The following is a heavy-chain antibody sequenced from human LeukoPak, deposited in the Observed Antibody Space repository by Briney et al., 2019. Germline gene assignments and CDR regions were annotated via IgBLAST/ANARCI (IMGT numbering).Heavy chain of an antibody. J-gene: IGHJ4*02. Sequence: ASVKVSCKASGYTFTGYYMHWVRQAPGQGLEWMGWINPNSGGTNYAQKFQGRVTMTRDTSISTAYMELSRLRSDDTAVYYCARLYGNLYYFDYWGQGTLVTVSS. CDR3: ARLYGNLYYFDY. V-gene: IGHV1-2*02. CDR1: GYTFTGYY. CDR2: INPNSGGT. D-gene: IGHD3-16*02.